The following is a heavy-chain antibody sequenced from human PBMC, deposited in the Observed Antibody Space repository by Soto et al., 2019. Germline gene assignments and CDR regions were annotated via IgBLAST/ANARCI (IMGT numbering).Heavy chain of an antibody. CDR2: IDPSDSYT. Sequence: PGESLKISCKGSGYSFTSYWISWVRQMPGKGLEWMGRIDPSDSYTNYSPSFQGHVTISADKSVSTAYLQWSSLKASDTAIYYCARHMPYYDPAGTGFDYWGQTTLVTVSS. CDR1: GYSFTSYW. V-gene: IGHV5-10-1*01. J-gene: IGHJ4*02. D-gene: IGHD3-22*01. CDR3: ARHMPYYDPAGTGFDY.